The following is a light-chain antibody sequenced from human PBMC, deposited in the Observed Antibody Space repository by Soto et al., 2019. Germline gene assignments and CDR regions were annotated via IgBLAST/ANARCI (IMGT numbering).Light chain of an antibody. CDR3: QQYDSYSKT. J-gene: IGKJ2*01. CDR2: DAS. Sequence: DIPMTQSPSTVSASVGDRVTIACRASQSISGWLAWYQQKPGKAPKLLIYDASSLKSGVPSRFSGSGSGTDFTLTISSLQPDDFATYYCQQYDSYSKTFGQGTKLEIK. V-gene: IGKV1-5*01. CDR1: QSISGW.